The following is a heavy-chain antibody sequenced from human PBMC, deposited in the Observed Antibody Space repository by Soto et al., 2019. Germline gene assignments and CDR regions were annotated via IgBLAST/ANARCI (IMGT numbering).Heavy chain of an antibody. J-gene: IGHJ4*02. CDR2: ISGSGSGT. Sequence: GGSLRLSCPASGLTFSTYSMIWVRQAPGKGLEWVSIISGSGSGTYYADSVKGRFTVSRDNSRNTLYVQMNSLRDEDTAVYYCAETSSYGNYYFDYWGPGTLVTVSS. CDR3: AETSSYGNYYFDY. CDR1: GLTFSTYS. D-gene: IGHD4-17*01. V-gene: IGHV3-23*01.